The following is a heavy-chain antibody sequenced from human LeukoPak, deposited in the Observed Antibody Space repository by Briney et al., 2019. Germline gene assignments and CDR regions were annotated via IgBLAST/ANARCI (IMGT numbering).Heavy chain of an antibody. CDR3: ANDQAIVGSYDY. J-gene: IGHJ4*01. CDR1: GFPLNLFC. V-gene: IGHV3-30*02. Sequence: GGSLRLSCAASGFPLNLFCQNWARQAPDKGLEWVAFIQYDDSIEYYADSVKGRFTIPRDNSKNTLYLQMNSLRGDVTAVYYCANDQAIVGSYDYWGHGTLVTVSS. CDR2: IQYDDSIE. D-gene: IGHD3-3*01.